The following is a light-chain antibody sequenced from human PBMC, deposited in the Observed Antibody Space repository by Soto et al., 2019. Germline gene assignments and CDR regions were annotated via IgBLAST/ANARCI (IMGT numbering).Light chain of an antibody. V-gene: IGLV2-14*03. CDR2: DDN. Sequence: SALTQPASVSGSPGQSITISCTGTSSDIGAYNFVSWYQQHPGKAPKLMLYDDNIRPSGVSNRFSGSKSGNTASLTISGLQAEDEADYYCTSWTTSTTMIFGGGTKLTVL. J-gene: IGLJ2*01. CDR1: SSDIGAYNF. CDR3: TSWTTSTTMI.